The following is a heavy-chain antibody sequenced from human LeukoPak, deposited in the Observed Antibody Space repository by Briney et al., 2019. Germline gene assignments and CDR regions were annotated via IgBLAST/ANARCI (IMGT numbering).Heavy chain of an antibody. J-gene: IGHJ3*02. V-gene: IGHV3-21*01. Sequence: SGGSLRLSCAASGFTFSSYSMNWVRQAPGKGLEWVSSISSISSYIYYADSVKGRFTVSRDNAENSLYLQMDSLRAEDTAVYYCARDPSGTYYPRVSGALDIWGQGTMVTVSS. CDR2: ISSISSYI. CDR1: GFTFSSYS. CDR3: ARDPSGTYYPRVSGALDI. D-gene: IGHD1-26*01.